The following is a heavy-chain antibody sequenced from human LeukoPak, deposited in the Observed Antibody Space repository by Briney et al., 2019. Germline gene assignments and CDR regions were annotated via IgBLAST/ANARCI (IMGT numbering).Heavy chain of an antibody. CDR2: IYYSGST. V-gene: IGHV4-39*07. D-gene: IGHD6-19*01. CDR3: ARDHRIAVAGGGYY. J-gene: IGHJ4*02. Sequence: SETLSLTCTVSGGSISSSSYYWGWIRQPPGKGLEWIGSIYYSGSTYYNPSLKSRVTISVDTSKNQFSLKLSSVTAADTAVYYCARDHRIAVAGGGYYWGQGTLVTVSS. CDR1: GGSISSSSYY.